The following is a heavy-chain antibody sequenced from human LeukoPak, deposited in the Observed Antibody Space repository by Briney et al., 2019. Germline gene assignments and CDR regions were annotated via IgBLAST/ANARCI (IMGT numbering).Heavy chain of an antibody. D-gene: IGHD7-27*01. V-gene: IGHV4-4*08. Sequence: PSETLSLTCTVSGGSISSYYWSWIRQPPGKGLEWIGYIYTSGSTNYNPSLKSRVTMSVDTSKNQFSLKLSSVTAADTAVYYCAKDLRANWANYYFDYWGQGTLVTVSS. J-gene: IGHJ4*02. CDR2: IYTSGST. CDR3: AKDLRANWANYYFDY. CDR1: GGSISSYY.